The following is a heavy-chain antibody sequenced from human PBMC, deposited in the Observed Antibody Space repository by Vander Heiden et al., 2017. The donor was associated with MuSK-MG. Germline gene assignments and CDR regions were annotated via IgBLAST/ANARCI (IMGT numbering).Heavy chain of an antibody. Sequence: QVQLVESGGGVVQPGRSLRLSCAASGFTFSSYGMHWVRQAPGKGLEWVAVIWYDGSNKYYADAVKGRFTISRDNSKNTLYLKMKSLRAEDTAVYYCAKDRYSSSWLDYWGQGTLVTVSS. D-gene: IGHD6-13*01. CDR3: AKDRYSSSWLDY. J-gene: IGHJ4*02. CDR2: IWYDGSNK. CDR1: GFTFSSYG. V-gene: IGHV3-33*06.